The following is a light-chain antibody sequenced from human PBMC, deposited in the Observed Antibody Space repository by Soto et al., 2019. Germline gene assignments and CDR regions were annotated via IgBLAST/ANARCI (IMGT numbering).Light chain of an antibody. Sequence: ENVLTQSPDTLSLSPGERATLSCRAGQSVVNNYLAWYQQKPGQAPRLLMYRASTRATGIADRFSGSGSGTDSTLTISRLEPEDFAVYYCQHYRSTVITFGQGTRLEMK. CDR1: QSVVNNY. V-gene: IGKV3-20*01. J-gene: IGKJ5*01. CDR2: RAS. CDR3: QHYRSTVIT.